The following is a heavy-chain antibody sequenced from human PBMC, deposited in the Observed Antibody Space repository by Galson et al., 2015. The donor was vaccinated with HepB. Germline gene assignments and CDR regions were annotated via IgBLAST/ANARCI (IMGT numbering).Heavy chain of an antibody. Sequence: QSGAEVKKPGESLKISCKGSGYTFTNYWIGWVRQMPGKGLEWMGTIYPGDSDTKYSPSFQGQVTFSVDKSLSTAFLQWTSLKASDTATYYCARHERIEVRGVLGYYYMDVWGKGTTVTVSS. D-gene: IGHD3-10*01. CDR2: IYPGDSDT. V-gene: IGHV5-51*01. CDR3: ARHERIEVRGVLGYYYMDV. J-gene: IGHJ6*03. CDR1: GYTFTNYW.